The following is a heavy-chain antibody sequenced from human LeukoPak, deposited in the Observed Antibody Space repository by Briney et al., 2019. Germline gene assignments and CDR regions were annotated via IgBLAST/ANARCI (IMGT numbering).Heavy chain of an antibody. D-gene: IGHD3-10*01. Sequence: GGSLRLSCAASGFSFDDFAMHWVRQAPGKGLEWVSGITWNGGTIDYADSVKGRFTISRDNAKNSLYLQMNSLRAEDTALYYCATRYASGPIADYWGQGTLVTVSS. V-gene: IGHV3-9*01. CDR2: ITWNGGTI. CDR1: GFSFDDFA. CDR3: ATRYASGPIADY. J-gene: IGHJ4*02.